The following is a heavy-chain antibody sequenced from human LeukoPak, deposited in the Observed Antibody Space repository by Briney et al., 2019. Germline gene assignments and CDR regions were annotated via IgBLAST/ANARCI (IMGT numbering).Heavy chain of an antibody. D-gene: IGHD1-26*01. CDR3: ARLVGDRTIYDY. V-gene: IGHV3-21*01. J-gene: IGHJ4*02. CDR1: GFTFSTYS. CDR2: ISSFSGYI. Sequence: GGSLRLSCAASGFTFSTYSMNWVRQAPGKGLEWVSSISSFSGYIYYADSVKGRFTISRDNAKNSLYLQMNSLRVEDTAVYYCARLVGDRTIYDYWGQGALVTVSS.